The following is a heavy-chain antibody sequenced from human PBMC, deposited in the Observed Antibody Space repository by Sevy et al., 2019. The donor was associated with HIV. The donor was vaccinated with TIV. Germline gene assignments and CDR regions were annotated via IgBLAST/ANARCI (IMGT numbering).Heavy chain of an antibody. V-gene: IGHV3-30*02. CDR1: GFTFTSYG. D-gene: IGHD3-22*01. CDR3: AKDSTFVSLYYNSRGYGALRSYFDS. J-gene: IGHJ4*02. CDR2: IRDDGSIK. Sequence: GESLKISCAASGFTFTSYGMHWVRQAPGKGLEWVAFIRDDGSIKSYAESVKGRVTISRDSSNNTVYLEMDSLTGEDTAVSYCAKDSTFVSLYYNSRGYGALRSYFDSWGQGALVTVSS.